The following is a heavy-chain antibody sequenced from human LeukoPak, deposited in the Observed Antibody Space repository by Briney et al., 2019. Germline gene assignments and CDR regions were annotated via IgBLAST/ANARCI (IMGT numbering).Heavy chain of an antibody. CDR1: GGSISSYH. CDR2: IHYSGST. J-gene: IGHJ3*02. D-gene: IGHD2-21*01. V-gene: IGHV4-59*08. Sequence: PSETLSLTCTVSGGSISSYHWIWIRQPPGGGLEWIGYIHYSGSTNYNPPLKSRVTTSVDTSKKQFSLKLRSVTAADTAVYYCARSVSWGLLVRDDAFDIWGQGTMVTVSS. CDR3: ARSVSWGLLVRDDAFDI.